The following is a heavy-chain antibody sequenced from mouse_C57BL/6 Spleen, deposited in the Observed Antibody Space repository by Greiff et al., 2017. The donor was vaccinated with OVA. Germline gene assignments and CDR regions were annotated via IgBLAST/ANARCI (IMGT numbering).Heavy chain of an antibody. CDR2: INPNYGTT. J-gene: IGHJ4*01. V-gene: IGHV1-39*01. CDR3: ARAGDYYGSRFLYAMDY. Sequence: VQLQQSGPELVKPGASVKISCKASGYSFTDYNMNWVKQSNGKSLEWIGVINPNYGTTSYNQKFKGKATLTVDQSSSTAYMQLNSLTSEDSAVYYGARAGDYYGSRFLYAMDYWGQGTSVTVSS. D-gene: IGHD1-1*01. CDR1: GYSFTDYN.